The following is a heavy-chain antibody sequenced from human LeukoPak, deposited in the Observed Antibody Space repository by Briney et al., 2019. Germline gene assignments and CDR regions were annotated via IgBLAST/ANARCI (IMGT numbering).Heavy chain of an antibody. Sequence: PGGSLRLSCAASGFTFSSYSMNWVRQAPGKGLEWVSSISSSSSYIYYADSVKGRFTISRDNAKNSLYLQMNSLRAEDTAVYYWAREGSSSWYRVAGDNWSAPGGREPLSPVS. V-gene: IGHV3-21*01. D-gene: IGHD6-13*01. CDR3: AREGSSSWYRVAGDNWSAP. CDR1: GFTFSSYS. J-gene: IGHJ5*02. CDR2: ISSSSSYI.